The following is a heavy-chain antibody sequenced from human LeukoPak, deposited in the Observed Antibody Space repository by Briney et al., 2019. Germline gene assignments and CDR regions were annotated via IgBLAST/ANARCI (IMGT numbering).Heavy chain of an antibody. V-gene: IGHV3-33*06. CDR1: GFTFSSYG. J-gene: IGHJ5*02. CDR2: IWYDGSNK. D-gene: IGHD6-6*01. Sequence: GGSLRLSCAASGFTFSSYGMHWVRQAPGKGLEWVAVIWYDGSNKYYADSVKGRFTISRDNSKNTLYLQMNSLRAEDTAVYYCAKDHSSSSGWFDPRGQGTLVTVSS. CDR3: AKDHSSSSGWFDP.